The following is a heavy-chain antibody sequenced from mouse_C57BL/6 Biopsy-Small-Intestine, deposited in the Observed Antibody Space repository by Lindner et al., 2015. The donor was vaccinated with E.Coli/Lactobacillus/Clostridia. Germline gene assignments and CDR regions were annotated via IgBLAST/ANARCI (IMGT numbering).Heavy chain of an antibody. V-gene: IGHV1-4*01. D-gene: IGHD2-2*01. Sequence: SVKVSCKASGFTFRNSAVQWVRQARGQRLEWIGWIVVGSGTTKYAQKFQDRVTFYRDMSTDTAYMDLYSLRSEDTAVYYCAADVIGVAGYMDVWGQGTTVTVSS. CDR1: GFTFRNSA. CDR3: AADVIGVAGYMDV. J-gene: IGHJ1*01. CDR2: IVVGSGTT.